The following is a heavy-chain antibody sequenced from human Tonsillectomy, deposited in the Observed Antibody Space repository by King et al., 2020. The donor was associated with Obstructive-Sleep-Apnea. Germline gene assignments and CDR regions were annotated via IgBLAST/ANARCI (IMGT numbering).Heavy chain of an antibody. CDR3: ATSIVTTVGGVFDI. CDR2: IYPGDSDN. D-gene: IGHD5-12*01. CDR1: GYTFTKYW. J-gene: IGHJ3*02. Sequence: QLVQSGAEVKKPGESLKISCKTSGYTFTKYWIGWVRQVPGKGLEWMGMIYPGDSDNRYGPSLQGQVTISDDKSISTTFVQWSSLKASDTAMYYCATSIVTTVGGVFDIWGQGTMVTVSS. V-gene: IGHV5-51*01.